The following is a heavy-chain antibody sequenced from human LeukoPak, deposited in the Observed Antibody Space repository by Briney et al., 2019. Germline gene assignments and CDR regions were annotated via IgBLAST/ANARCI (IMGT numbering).Heavy chain of an antibody. J-gene: IGHJ4*02. Sequence: SETLSLTCTVSGXSISSSSYYWGWIRQPPGKGLEWIGSIYYSGSTYYNPSLKSRVTISVDTSKNQFSLKLSSVTAADTAVYYCASAAAAGIVDYWGQGTLVTVSS. CDR3: ASAAAAGIVDY. V-gene: IGHV4-39*01. CDR1: GXSISSSSYY. CDR2: IYYSGST. D-gene: IGHD6-13*01.